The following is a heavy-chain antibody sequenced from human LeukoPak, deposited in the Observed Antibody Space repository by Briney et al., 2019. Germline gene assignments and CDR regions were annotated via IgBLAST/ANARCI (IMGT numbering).Heavy chain of an antibody. Sequence: PETLSLTCTVSGGSISSYYWSWIRQPPGKGLEWIGYIYYSGSTNYNPSLKSRVTISVDTSKNQFSLKLSSVTAADTAVYYCARSVHDFWSGYFDYWGQGTLVTVSS. J-gene: IGHJ4*02. D-gene: IGHD3-3*01. CDR2: IYYSGST. V-gene: IGHV4-59*01. CDR1: GGSISSYY. CDR3: ARSVHDFWSGYFDY.